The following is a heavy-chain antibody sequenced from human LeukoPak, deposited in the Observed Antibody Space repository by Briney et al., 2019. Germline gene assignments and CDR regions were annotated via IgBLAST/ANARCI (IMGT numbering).Heavy chain of an antibody. CDR2: INHSGST. CDR3: ARSIRGQGTSLWFDP. J-gene: IGHJ5*02. Sequence: SETLSLTCAVYGGSFSGYYWSWIRQPPGKGLEWMGEINHSGSTNYNPSLKSRVTISVDTSKNQFSLKLSSVTAADTAVYYCARSIRGQGTSLWFDPWGQGTLVTVSS. V-gene: IGHV4-34*01. D-gene: IGHD2-2*01. CDR1: GGSFSGYY.